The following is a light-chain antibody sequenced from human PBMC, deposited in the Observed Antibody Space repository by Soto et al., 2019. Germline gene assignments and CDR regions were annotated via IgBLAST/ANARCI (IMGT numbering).Light chain of an antibody. CDR1: QGISNY. CDR3: QKYNSAPLT. V-gene: IGKV1-27*01. J-gene: IGKJ4*01. Sequence: IQMTQSPSSLSASVGDRVTITCRASQGISNYLAWYQQKPGQVPNLLIYAASTLRSGVPSRFSGSGSGTDFILTISGLQPEDVATYYCQKYNSAPLTFGGGTKVDIK. CDR2: AAS.